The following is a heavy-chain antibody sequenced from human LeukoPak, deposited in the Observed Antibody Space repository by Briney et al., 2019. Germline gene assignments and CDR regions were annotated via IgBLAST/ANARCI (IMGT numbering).Heavy chain of an antibody. CDR2: IYYSASG. CDR3: ARLIGTRAFDY. CDR1: GGSLSSNDHF. J-gene: IGHJ4*02. D-gene: IGHD2-2*01. Sequence: SETVSLTCTVSGGSLSSNDHFWGWVRQPPGKGLEWIGNIYYSASGHYNPSLKSRVTISVDLSKNQFSLKLSSVTAADTAVYYCARLIGTRAFDYWGQGSLVTVSS. V-gene: IGHV4-39*01.